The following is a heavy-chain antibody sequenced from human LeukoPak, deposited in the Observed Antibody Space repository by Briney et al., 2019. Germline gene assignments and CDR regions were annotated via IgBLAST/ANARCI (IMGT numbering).Heavy chain of an antibody. CDR2: INPSSGRT. V-gene: IGHV1-46*01. Sequence: ASVKVSCKASGYTFTSYYMNWVRQAPGQGLEWMGIINPSSGRTTYAQEFQGRVTMTRDTSTSTVYMELTSLRSEDTAVFYCARGGLPARSWFDPWGQGTLSPSPQ. J-gene: IGHJ5*02. CDR3: ARGGLPARSWFDP. D-gene: IGHD3/OR15-3a*01. CDR1: GYTFTSYY.